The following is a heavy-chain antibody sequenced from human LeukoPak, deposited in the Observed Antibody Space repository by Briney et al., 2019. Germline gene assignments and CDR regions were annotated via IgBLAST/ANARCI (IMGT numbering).Heavy chain of an antibody. CDR2: IKPNSAGT. Sequence: GASVRVSCTAPGYTFSGSFMHWVRQAPGQGLEWMGWIKPNSAGTRYAQKFQGRFTMTRDTSINTAYMELSWLTSDDTAVYYCATVMIFGVVIPSDAFDIWGQGTMVTVSS. J-gene: IGHJ3*02. V-gene: IGHV1-2*02. D-gene: IGHD3-3*01. CDR1: GYTFSGSF. CDR3: ATVMIFGVVIPSDAFDI.